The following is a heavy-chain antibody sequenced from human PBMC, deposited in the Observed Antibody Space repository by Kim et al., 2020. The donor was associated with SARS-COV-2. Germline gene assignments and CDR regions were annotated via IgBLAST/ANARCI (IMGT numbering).Heavy chain of an antibody. CDR3: AREGIAATAAIDY. CDR2: IWVDGSNK. J-gene: IGHJ4*02. D-gene: IGHD6-13*01. V-gene: IGHV3-33*01. CDR1: GFTFSNYG. Sequence: GGSLRLSCAASGFTFSNYGMHWVRQAPGKGLEWVAVIWVDGSNKYYADSVKGRFIISRDNSKNTLYLQMNSLRAEDTAVYYCAREGIAATAAIDYWGQGTLVTVSS.